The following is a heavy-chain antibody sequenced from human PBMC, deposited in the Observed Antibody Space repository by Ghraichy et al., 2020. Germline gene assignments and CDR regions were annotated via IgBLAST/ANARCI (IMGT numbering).Heavy chain of an antibody. CDR2: ISGGSSPL. Sequence: GGSLRLSCAASEFTFSNYSMNWVRQAPGMGLEWVSSISGGSSPLYYADSVKGRFTISRDNAKNSLYLQMNSLRAEDTAVYYCARGNYGDYGGWYFDLWVRGTRV. V-gene: IGHV3-48*01. CDR1: EFTFSNYS. J-gene: IGHJ2*01. CDR3: ARGNYGDYGGWYFDL. D-gene: IGHD4-17*01.